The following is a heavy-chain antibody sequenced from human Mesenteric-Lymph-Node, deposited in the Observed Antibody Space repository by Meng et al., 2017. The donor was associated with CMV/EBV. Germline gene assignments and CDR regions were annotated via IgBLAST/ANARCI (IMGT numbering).Heavy chain of an antibody. CDR1: GFTFSDYY. J-gene: IGHJ4*02. D-gene: IGHD3-16*01. CDR2: ISDSGTTR. V-gene: IGHV3-11*01. Sequence: GESLKISCAASGFTFSDYYMNWIRQTPGKGLEWLSYISDSGTTRYYADSVKGRFTISRDNTENSLYLQMNSLRAEDTAVYYCVREGLVRGYDYWGQGALVTVSS. CDR3: VREGLVRGYDY.